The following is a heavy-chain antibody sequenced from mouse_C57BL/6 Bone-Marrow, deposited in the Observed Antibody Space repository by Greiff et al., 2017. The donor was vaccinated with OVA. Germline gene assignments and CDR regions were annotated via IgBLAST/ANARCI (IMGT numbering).Heavy chain of an antibody. Sequence: EVKLVESGGGLVKPGGSLKLSCAASGFTFSDYGMHWVRQAPEKGLEWVAYISSGSSTIYYADTVKGRFTISRDNAKNTLFLQMTSLRSEDTAMYYCAGITTGSVGYAMGYWGQGTSVTVSS. D-gene: IGHD1-1*01. V-gene: IGHV5-17*01. CDR2: ISSGSSTI. CDR1: GFTFSDYG. CDR3: AGITTGSVGYAMGY. J-gene: IGHJ4*01.